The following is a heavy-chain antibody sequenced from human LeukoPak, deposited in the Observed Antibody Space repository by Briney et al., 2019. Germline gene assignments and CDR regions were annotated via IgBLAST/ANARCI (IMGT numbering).Heavy chain of an antibody. CDR2: INPSNGST. CDR1: GYAFSGYY. D-gene: IGHD3-22*01. V-gene: IGHV1-2*02. CDR3: ARGPTYYDSSGYRLEY. J-gene: IGHJ4*02. Sequence: ASVKVSCKASGYAFSGYYMHWVRQAPGQGLEWMGWINPSNGSTNYAQTFQGRVTMTRDTSISTAYMELSSLTSDDTAVYYCARGPTYYDSSGYRLEYWGQGTLVTVSS.